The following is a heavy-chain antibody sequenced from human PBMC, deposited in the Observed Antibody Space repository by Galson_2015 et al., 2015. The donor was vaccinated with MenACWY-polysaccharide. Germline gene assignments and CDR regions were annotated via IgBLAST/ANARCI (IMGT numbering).Heavy chain of an antibody. V-gene: IGHV3-48*01. CDR3: ARGRLDY. CDR2: ISSGSSTI. J-gene: IGHJ4*02. CDR1: YT. Sequence: YTMNWVRQAPGKGLEWLSYISSGSSTIYYADSVKGRFTISRDNAKNSLYLQMNSLRAEDTAVYYCARGRLDYWGQGTLVTVSS.